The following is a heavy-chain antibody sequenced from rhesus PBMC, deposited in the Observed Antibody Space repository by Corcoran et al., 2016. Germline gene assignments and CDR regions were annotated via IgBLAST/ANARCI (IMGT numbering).Heavy chain of an antibody. CDR2: IKGDGGPT. CDR1: GASIITNW. CDR3: ARNGDFDV. J-gene: IGHJ5-1*01. Sequence: QVQLQESGPGRVKPSETLSLSSAVPGASIITNWLTWCRQPPGKGLEWVEDIKGDGGPTYYNPSLRSRVTLSKDASTNQFSLELRSLTAADTAVYYCARNGDFDVWGPGVLVTVSS. V-gene: IGHV4-80*01. D-gene: IGHD2-39*01.